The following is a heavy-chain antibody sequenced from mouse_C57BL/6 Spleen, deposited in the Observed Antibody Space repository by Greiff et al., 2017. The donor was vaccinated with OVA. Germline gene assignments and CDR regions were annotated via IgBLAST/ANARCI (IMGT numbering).Heavy chain of an antibody. J-gene: IGHJ4*01. D-gene: IGHD1-1*01. Sequence: EVQVVESGGGLVKPGGSLKLSCAASGFTFSDYGMHWVRQAPEKALEWVAYISSGSSTIYYADTVKGRFTISRDNAKNTLFLQMTSLMSEDTAMYYCARRGYDSSYNYAIDYWRPGTSVTVSS. V-gene: IGHV5-17*01. CDR1: GFTFSDYG. CDR3: ARRGYDSSYNYAIDY. CDR2: ISSGSSTI.